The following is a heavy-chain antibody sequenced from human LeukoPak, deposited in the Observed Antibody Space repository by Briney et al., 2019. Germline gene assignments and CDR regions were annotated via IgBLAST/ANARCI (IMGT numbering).Heavy chain of an antibody. J-gene: IGHJ4*02. CDR2: LPYDGNNE. CDR1: GFFFSNSG. V-gene: IGHV3-30*18. Sequence: GGSLRLSCAASGFFFSNSGMHWVRQAPGKRLEWVAILPYDGNNEYYADSVKGRFTASRDNSENTLYLQMNSLRSEDTAVYYCAKDGLYCTGGSCYNLLNSWGQGTLVIVSS. CDR3: AKDGLYCTGGSCYNLLNS. D-gene: IGHD2-15*01.